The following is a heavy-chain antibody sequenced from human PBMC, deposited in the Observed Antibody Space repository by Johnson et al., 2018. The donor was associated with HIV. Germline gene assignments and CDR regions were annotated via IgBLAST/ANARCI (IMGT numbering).Heavy chain of an antibody. V-gene: IGHV3-30-3*01. Sequence: QVHLVESGGGVVQPGRSLRLSCAASGFTFSSYAMHWVRQAPGKGLEWVAVISYDGSNKYYADSVKGRFTISRDNSKNKLYLQMNSLRAEDTAVYYCERQTLMAFDIWGQGTMVTVSS. CDR2: ISYDGSNK. CDR1: GFTFSSYA. CDR3: ERQTLMAFDI. J-gene: IGHJ3*02. D-gene: IGHD3-16*01.